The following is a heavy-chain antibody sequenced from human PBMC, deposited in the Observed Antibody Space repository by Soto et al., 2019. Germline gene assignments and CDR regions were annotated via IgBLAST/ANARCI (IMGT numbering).Heavy chain of an antibody. Sequence: GGSLRLSCAASGFTFSSYAMHWVRQAPGKGLEWVAVISYDGSNKNYADSCKGRFPISRDNSKNTLYLQMNSLRAEDTAVYYCARGERYYYDSSGPTPDYYYGMDVWGQGTTVTVSS. D-gene: IGHD3-22*01. CDR3: ARGERYYYDSSGPTPDYYYGMDV. V-gene: IGHV3-30-3*01. CDR1: GFTFSSYA. CDR2: ISYDGSNK. J-gene: IGHJ6*02.